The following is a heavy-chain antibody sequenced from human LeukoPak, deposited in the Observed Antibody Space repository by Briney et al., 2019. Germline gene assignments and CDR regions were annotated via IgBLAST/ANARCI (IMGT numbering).Heavy chain of an antibody. D-gene: IGHD3/OR15-3a*01. CDR2: ISGSGGST. J-gene: IGHJ4*02. CDR3: AKERGRRTGYGDYVAY. Sequence: GGSLRLSCAASGFTFSSCAMSWVRQAPGKGLEWVSAISGSGGSTYYADSVKGRFTISRDNSKNTLYLQMNSLRAEDTAVYYCAKERGRRTGYGDYVAYWGQGTLVTVSS. V-gene: IGHV3-23*01. CDR1: GFTFSSCA.